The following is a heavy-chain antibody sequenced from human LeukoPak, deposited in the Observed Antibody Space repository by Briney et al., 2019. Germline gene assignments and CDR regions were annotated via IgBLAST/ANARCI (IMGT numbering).Heavy chain of an antibody. J-gene: IGHJ3*02. CDR3: ARESELELRGAFDI. Sequence: ASVKVSCKASGYTFTSYGISWVRQAPGQGLEWIGWISAYNGNTNYAQKLQGRVTMTTDTSTSTAYMELRSLRSDDTAVYYCARESELELRGAFDIWGQGTMVIVSS. D-gene: IGHD1-7*01. CDR2: ISAYNGNT. CDR1: GYTFTSYG. V-gene: IGHV1-18*01.